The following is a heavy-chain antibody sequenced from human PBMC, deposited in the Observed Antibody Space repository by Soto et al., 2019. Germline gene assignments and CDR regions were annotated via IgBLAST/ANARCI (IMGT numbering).Heavy chain of an antibody. CDR1: GYTFTGYY. CDR3: ARPHRVVPAAGAYGMDV. J-gene: IGHJ6*02. D-gene: IGHD2-2*01. CDR2: INPNSGGT. V-gene: IGHV1-2*02. Sequence: VASVKVSCKASGYTFTGYYMHWVRQAPGQGLEWMGWINPNSGGTNYAQKFQGRVTMTRDTSISTAYMELSRLRSDDTAVYYCARPHRVVPAAGAYGMDVWGQGTTVTVSS.